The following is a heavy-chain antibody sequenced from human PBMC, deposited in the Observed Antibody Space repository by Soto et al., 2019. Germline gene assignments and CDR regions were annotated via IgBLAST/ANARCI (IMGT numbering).Heavy chain of an antibody. CDR1: GYSFTSHY. J-gene: IGHJ4*02. CDR3: ARGPPNSI. D-gene: IGHD3-22*01. V-gene: IGHV1-46*01. CDR2: IYPGGVNI. Sequence: GASVKVSCKAIGYSFTSHYMHWVRQAPGQGLEWMGTIYPGGVNIGYAQKFKGRVTMTKDTSTSTVYMELNSLTSEDTAVYYCARGPPNSIWGQGTLVTVSS.